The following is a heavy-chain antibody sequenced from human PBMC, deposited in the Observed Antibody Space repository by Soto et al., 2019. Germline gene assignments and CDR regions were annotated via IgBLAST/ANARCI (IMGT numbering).Heavy chain of an antibody. CDR2: ILSSDER. J-gene: IGHJ5*02. Sequence: QVTLKESGPVVVSTTETLTLTCTVSGFSLRNARMCVSWIRQPPGKALEWLAHILSSDERSYSASLKSRLTISKDTSTRQLVLTMTDMDPEDTATYYFARIGAMSTFGFIGSRLDTWGQGNLVNVSS. CDR1: GFSLRNARMC. V-gene: IGHV2-26*01. D-gene: IGHD3-16*01. CDR3: ARIGAMSTFGFIGSRLDT.